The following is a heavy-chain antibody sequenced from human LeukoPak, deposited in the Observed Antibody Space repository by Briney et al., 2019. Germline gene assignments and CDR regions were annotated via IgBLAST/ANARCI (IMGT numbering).Heavy chain of an antibody. J-gene: IGHJ4*02. CDR2: IKEDGSEK. Sequence: GGSLRLSCAASGFTFSDYWMSWVRQAPGKGLEWVANIKEDGSEKYYVDSVKGRFTISRDNAKNSVYLQMNSLTSEDTAVYYCGRGPSTVITPPDYWGQGTLVTVSS. V-gene: IGHV3-7*03. CDR3: GRGPSTVITPPDY. CDR1: GFTFSDYW. D-gene: IGHD4-23*01.